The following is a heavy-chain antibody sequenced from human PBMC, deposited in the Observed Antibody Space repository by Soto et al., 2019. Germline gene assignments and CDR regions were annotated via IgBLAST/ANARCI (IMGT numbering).Heavy chain of an antibody. CDR1: GGSISSSSYY. J-gene: IGHJ4*02. Sequence: PSETLSLTCTVSGGSISSSSYYWGWIRQPPGKGLEWIGSIYYRRNTYYNPSLKSRVTISVATTKNQFSLKLSSVTAADASVYYCAIEGGGYCSGGSCQVDYWGQGTLVTVSS. CDR2: IYYRRNT. CDR3: AIEGGGYCSGGSCQVDY. D-gene: IGHD2-15*01. V-gene: IGHV4-39*02.